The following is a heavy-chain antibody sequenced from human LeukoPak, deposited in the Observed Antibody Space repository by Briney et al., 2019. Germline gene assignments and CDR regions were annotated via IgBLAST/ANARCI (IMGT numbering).Heavy chain of an antibody. D-gene: IGHD3-10*01. CDR3: AKDRSTMVRGVLDY. CDR2: IRYDGSNK. CDR1: GFTFSSYG. J-gene: IGHJ4*02. Sequence: PGGSLRLSCAASGFTFSSYGMHWVRQAPGKGLEWVAFIRYDGSNKYYADSVKGRFTISRDNSKNTLYQQMNSLRAEDTAVYYCAKDRSTMVRGVLDYWGQGTLVTVSS. V-gene: IGHV3-30*02.